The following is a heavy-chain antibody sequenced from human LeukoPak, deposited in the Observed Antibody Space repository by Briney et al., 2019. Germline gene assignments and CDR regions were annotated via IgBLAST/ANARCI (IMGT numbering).Heavy chain of an antibody. J-gene: IGHJ3*01. CDR2: IIPIFGTA. Sequence: SVKVSCKASGGTFTSYAISWVRQAPGQGLEWMGGIIPIFGTANYAQKFQGRVTITADESTSTAYMELSSLRSEDTAVYYCARVGPYCSSTSCPMNNWGQGTMVTVSS. CDR3: ARVGPYCSSTSCPMNN. CDR1: GGTFTSYA. D-gene: IGHD2-2*01. V-gene: IGHV1-69*13.